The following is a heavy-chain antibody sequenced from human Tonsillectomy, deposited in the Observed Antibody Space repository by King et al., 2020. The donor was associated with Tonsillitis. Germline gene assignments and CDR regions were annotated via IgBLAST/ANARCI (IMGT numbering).Heavy chain of an antibody. CDR1: GFTFSDYG. Sequence: VQLVESGGGVVQPGRSLRLSCATSGFTFSDYGMHWVRQVPGKGLEWVGVIWYDGSNQIYADSVKGRFTISRDNSKNTVYLQMNSLRAEDTAVYFCASQLEDAFDLWGQGTMVTVSS. CDR3: ASQLEDAFDL. V-gene: IGHV3-33*01. D-gene: IGHD1-1*01. CDR2: IWYDGSNQ. J-gene: IGHJ3*01.